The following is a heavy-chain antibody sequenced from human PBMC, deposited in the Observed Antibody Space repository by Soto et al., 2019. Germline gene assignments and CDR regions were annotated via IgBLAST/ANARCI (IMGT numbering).Heavy chain of an antibody. CDR2: IYYGGST. D-gene: IGHD1-26*01. CDR1: GSSLSGHY. Sequence: SETLSLTCTVSGSSLSGHYWSWMRQPPGKGLECIGYIYYGGSTNYNPSLKSRVTISVDTSKNQFSLKLSSVTAADTAVYYCARVFPPVGATTWWFDPWGQGTLVTVSS. V-gene: IGHV4-59*11. J-gene: IGHJ5*02. CDR3: ARVFPPVGATTWWFDP.